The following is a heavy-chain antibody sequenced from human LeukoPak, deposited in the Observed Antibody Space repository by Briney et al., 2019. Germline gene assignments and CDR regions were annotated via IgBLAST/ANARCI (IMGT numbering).Heavy chain of an antibody. CDR1: GFTVSSNY. Sequence: GGSLRLSCAASGFTVSSNYMSWVRQAPGKGLEWVSVIYSGGSTYYADSVKDRFTISRDNSKNTLYLQMNSLRAEDTAVYYCASTYSSSWYYFDYWGQGTLVTVSS. D-gene: IGHD6-13*01. J-gene: IGHJ4*02. CDR2: IYSGGST. V-gene: IGHV3-66*01. CDR3: ASTYSSSWYYFDY.